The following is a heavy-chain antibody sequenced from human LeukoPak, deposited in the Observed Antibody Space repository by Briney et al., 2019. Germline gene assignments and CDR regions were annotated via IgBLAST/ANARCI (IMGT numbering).Heavy chain of an antibody. V-gene: IGHV2-5*02. CDR1: GFSLSTRGVG. Sequence: SGPTLVKPTQTLTLTCTFSGFSLSTRGVGVGWIRQPPGKALEWLALIYWDDDKRYSPSLKSRLTITKDTSKNQVVLTMTNVDPVDTATYYCAHRQLWLYYFDYWGQGTLVTVSS. D-gene: IGHD3-10*01. CDR3: AHRQLWLYYFDY. J-gene: IGHJ4*02. CDR2: IYWDDDK.